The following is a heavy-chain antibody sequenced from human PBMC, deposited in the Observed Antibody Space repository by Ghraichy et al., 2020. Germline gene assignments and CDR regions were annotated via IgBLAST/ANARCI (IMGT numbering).Heavy chain of an antibody. D-gene: IGHD6-13*01. CDR3: TWIAAAGYPYWYFDL. CDR1: GFTFSNAW. V-gene: IGHV3-15*07. Sequence: GGSLRLSCAASGFTFSNAWMNWVRQAPGKGLEWVGRIKSKTDGGTTDYAAPVKGRFTISRDDSKNTLYLQMNSLKTEDTAVYYCTWIAAAGYPYWYFDLWGRGTLVTVSS. J-gene: IGHJ2*01. CDR2: IKSKTDGGTT.